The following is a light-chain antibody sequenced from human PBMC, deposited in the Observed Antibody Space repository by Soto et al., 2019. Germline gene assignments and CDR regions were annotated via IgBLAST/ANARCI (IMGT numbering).Light chain of an antibody. CDR3: QSYDSSLSGPYV. J-gene: IGLJ1*01. Sequence: QSLLTQPPSLSGAPGQRGTISCTGSSSKNGAGCDVHWYQQLPGTAPKLLIYGNSNRPSGVPDRFSGSKSGTSASLAITGLQAGDEADYYCQSYDSSLSGPYVFGTGTKVTVL. V-gene: IGLV1-40*01. CDR2: GNS. CDR1: SSKNGAGCD.